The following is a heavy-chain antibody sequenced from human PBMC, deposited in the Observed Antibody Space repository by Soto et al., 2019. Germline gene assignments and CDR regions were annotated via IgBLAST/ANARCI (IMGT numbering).Heavy chain of an antibody. D-gene: IGHD3-9*01. Sequence: VSVKVAWKASGYEMTRYDFSWVRMENCKGPEWMGWMNPNSGNTGYAQKFQGRVTMTRKTSISTAYMELSSLRSEDTAVYYCARGVAYYDILTGYYIAPYGMDVWGQGTTVTVSS. J-gene: IGHJ6*02. V-gene: IGHV1-8*01. CDR2: MNPNSGNT. CDR3: ARGVAYYDILTGYYIAPYGMDV. CDR1: GYEMTRYD.